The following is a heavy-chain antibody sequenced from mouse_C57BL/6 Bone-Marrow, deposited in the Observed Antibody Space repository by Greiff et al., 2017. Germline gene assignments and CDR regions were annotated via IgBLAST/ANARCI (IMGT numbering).Heavy chain of an antibody. CDR3: ARHDYDGDYYAMDY. D-gene: IGHD2-4*01. CDR1: GYTFTSYW. J-gene: IGHJ4*01. Sequence: QVQLQQPGAELVKPGASVKLSCKASGYTFTSYWMQWVKQRPGQGLEWIGEIAPSDSYTNYNQKFKGKATLTVDTSSSTAYMQLSSLTSEDSAVYYCARHDYDGDYYAMDYWGQGTSVTVSS. V-gene: IGHV1-50*01. CDR2: IAPSDSYT.